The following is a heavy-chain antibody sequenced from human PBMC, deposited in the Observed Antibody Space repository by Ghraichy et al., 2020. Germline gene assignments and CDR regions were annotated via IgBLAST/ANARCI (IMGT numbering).Heavy chain of an antibody. CDR3: ARDSGAGWLHTYYYYYMDV. D-gene: IGHD5-12*01. CDR1: GGTFSSYA. V-gene: IGHV1-69*13. CDR2: IIPIFGTA. J-gene: IGHJ6*03. Sequence: SVKVSCKASGGTFSSYAISWVRQAPGQGLEWMGGIIPIFGTANYAQKFQGRVTITADESTSTAYMELSSLRSEDTAVYYCARDSGAGWLHTYYYYYMDVWGKGTSVTVS.